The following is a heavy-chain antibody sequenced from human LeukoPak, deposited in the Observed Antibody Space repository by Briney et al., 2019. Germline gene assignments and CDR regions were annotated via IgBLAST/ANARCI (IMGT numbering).Heavy chain of an antibody. V-gene: IGHV3-30*18. CDR1: GFTFSSYG. CDR3: AKGPLRGTAAAIDY. Sequence: GGSLRLSCAASGFTFSSYGMHWVRQAPGKGLEWVAVISYDGSNKYYADSVKGRFTISRDISTDTLWLQMDSLRTEDTAVYYCAKGPLRGTAAAIDYWGQGTLVTVSS. J-gene: IGHJ4*02. D-gene: IGHD2-2*01. CDR2: ISYDGSNK.